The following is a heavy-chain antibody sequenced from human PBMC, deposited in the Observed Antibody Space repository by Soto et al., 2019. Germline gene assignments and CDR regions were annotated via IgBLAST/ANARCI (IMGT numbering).Heavy chain of an antibody. CDR2: MSYSGST. V-gene: IGHV4-31*03. J-gene: IGHJ4*02. CDR3: ARARVPGSMSLDS. D-gene: IGHD2-2*01. Sequence: QVQLQESGPGLVKPSRTLSLTCTVSGDSISSGGYSWSWIRQHPGKGLEWIGYMSYSGSTYYKPSLRSRVIISVDTPNNQFSLTLNSVTAADTAVYYCARARVPGSMSLDSWGQGTLVTVSS. CDR1: GDSISSGGYS.